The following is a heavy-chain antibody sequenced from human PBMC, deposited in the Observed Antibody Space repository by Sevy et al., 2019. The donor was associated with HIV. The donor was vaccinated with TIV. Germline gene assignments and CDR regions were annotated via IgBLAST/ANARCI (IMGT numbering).Heavy chain of an antibody. J-gene: IGHJ4*02. CDR1: AYTFTTHW. Sequence: GESLKISCKGSAYTFTTHWIGWVRQMPGKGLEWMGIMSPGDSDPRYSQSFQGQVTMSVAKSVSTAYLQWHSLETSDTAIYYCARLDSYSIGWSPRYYFDYWGQGTLVTVSS. CDR2: MSPGDSDP. D-gene: IGHD6-19*01. CDR3: ARLDSYSIGWSPRYYFDY. V-gene: IGHV5-51*01.